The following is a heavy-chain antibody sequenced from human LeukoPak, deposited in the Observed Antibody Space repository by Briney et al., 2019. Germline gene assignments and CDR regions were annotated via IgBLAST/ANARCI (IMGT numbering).Heavy chain of an antibody. D-gene: IGHD3-10*01. CDR1: GYTLTELS. Sequence: ASVKVSCKVSGYTLTELSMHWVRQAPGKGLEWMGGFDPEDGETIYAQKFQGRVAMTEDTSTDTAYMELSSLRSEDTAVYYCATRGVTMVRGVIINDAFVIWGQGTMVTVSS. V-gene: IGHV1-24*01. J-gene: IGHJ3*02. CDR3: ATRGVTMVRGVIINDAFVI. CDR2: FDPEDGET.